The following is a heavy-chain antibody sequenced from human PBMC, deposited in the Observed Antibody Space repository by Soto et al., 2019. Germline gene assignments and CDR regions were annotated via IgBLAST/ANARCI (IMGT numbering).Heavy chain of an antibody. Sequence: ASVKVSCKASGYTFTGYYMHWVRQAPGQGLEWMGWINPNSGGTNYAQKFQGWVTMTRDTSISTAYMELSRLRSDDTAVYYCAREGNSSGSLAHDYGGKGTQVTVSS. CDR1: GYTFTGYY. CDR2: INPNSGGT. V-gene: IGHV1-2*04. CDR3: AREGNSSGSLAHDY. D-gene: IGHD6-19*01. J-gene: IGHJ4*02.